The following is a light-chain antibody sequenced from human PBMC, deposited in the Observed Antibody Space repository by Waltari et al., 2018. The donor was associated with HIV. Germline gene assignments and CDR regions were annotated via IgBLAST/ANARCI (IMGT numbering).Light chain of an antibody. V-gene: IGLV3-19*01. J-gene: IGLJ1*01. Sequence: SDELTNAPEVSVALGQTVKITSQADSLRETYASWYQQKPGQAPVIVIYGKNNRPSGIPDRFSASSSGNIASLTIPATLVEDEATYFCGSRDVTGDQRVFGPGTWVAV. CDR1: SLRETY. CDR2: GKN. CDR3: GSRDVTGDQRV.